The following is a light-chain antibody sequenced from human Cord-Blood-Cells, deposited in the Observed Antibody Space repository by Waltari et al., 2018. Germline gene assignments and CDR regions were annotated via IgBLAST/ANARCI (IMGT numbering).Light chain of an antibody. CDR2: GTS. CDR3: QSYDSSLSGWV. J-gene: IGLJ3*02. Sequence: QSVLTQPPSVSGAPGQRVTIPCTGSSSNIGAGYDVHWYQQLPGPAPKLLIYGTSNRPSGVPDRFSGSKSGTSASLAITGLQAEDEADYYCQSYDSSLSGWVFGGGTKLTVL. CDR1: SSNIGAGYD. V-gene: IGLV1-40*01.